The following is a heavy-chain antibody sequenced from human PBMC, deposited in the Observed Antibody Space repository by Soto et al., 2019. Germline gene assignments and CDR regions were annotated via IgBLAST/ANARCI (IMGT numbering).Heavy chain of an antibody. D-gene: IGHD2-8*01. CDR2: IYYSGST. Sequence: SETLSLTCTVSGGSISSYYWSWIRQHPGKGLEWIGYIYYSGSTNYNPSLKSRVTISVDTSNNQFSLKLSSVTAADTAVYYCARDIMGTNYYYYGMDVWGQGTTVTVSS. CDR1: GGSISSYY. V-gene: IGHV4-59*01. CDR3: ARDIMGTNYYYYGMDV. J-gene: IGHJ6*02.